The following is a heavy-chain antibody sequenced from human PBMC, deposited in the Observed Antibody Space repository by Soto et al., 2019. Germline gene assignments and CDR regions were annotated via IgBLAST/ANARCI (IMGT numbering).Heavy chain of an antibody. J-gene: IGHJ6*02. V-gene: IGHV1-46*01. Sequence: ASVKVSCKASGYTFTSYYMHWVRQAPGQGLEWMGIINPSGGSTSYAQKFQGRVTMTRDTSTSTVYMELSSLRSEDTAVYYCARVGEPPRLARAYYYYGMDVWGQGTTVTVSS. CDR1: GYTFTSYY. D-gene: IGHD2-21*01. CDR2: INPSGGST. CDR3: ARVGEPPRLARAYYYYGMDV.